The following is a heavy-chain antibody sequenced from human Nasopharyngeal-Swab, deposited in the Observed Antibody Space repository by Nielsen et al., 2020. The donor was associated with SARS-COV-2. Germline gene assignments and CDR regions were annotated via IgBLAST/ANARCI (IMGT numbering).Heavy chain of an antibody. D-gene: IGHD3-10*01. J-gene: IGHJ6*04. CDR3: ARDVRRITLALGVFHYLDL. V-gene: IGHV3-21*01. CDR1: GFSLTTYV. CDR2: ISGSSRSM. Sequence: GESLKISCTASGFSLTTYVMNWVRQAPGKGLEWVSFISGSSRSMYYSDSVKGRFTVSRDNGKDSVFLQMNSLRVEDTAIYYCARDVRRITLALGVFHYLDLWGKGTTVTVSS.